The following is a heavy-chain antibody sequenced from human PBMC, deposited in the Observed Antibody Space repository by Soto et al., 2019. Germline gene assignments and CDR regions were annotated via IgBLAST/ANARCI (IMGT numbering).Heavy chain of an antibody. CDR2: ISHDGNSK. CDR1: GFTFSDHG. D-gene: IGHD3-3*01. Sequence: GGSLRLSCAASGFTFSDHGMHWVRQAPGKGLEWVAVISHDGNSKYYGDSVRGRFTISRDNSKNTLYLQMNSLRAEDTAVYYCARYQVPDYDFWSGYFDYWGQGTLVTVSS. J-gene: IGHJ4*02. CDR3: ARYQVPDYDFWSGYFDY. V-gene: IGHV3-30*03.